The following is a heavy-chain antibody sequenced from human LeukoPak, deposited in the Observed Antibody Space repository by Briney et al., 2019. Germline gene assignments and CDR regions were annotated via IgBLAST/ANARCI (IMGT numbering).Heavy chain of an antibody. Sequence: GGSLRLSCAASGFIFSTYGMHWVRQGPGKGLEWVSVIYSGGSTYYADSVKGRFTISRDNSKNTLYLQMNSLRAEDTAVYYCARERLGYDSSGYYSCYFDYWGQGTLVTVSS. D-gene: IGHD3-22*01. J-gene: IGHJ4*02. V-gene: IGHV3-NL1*01. CDR2: IYSGGST. CDR1: GFIFSTYG. CDR3: ARERLGYDSSGYYSCYFDY.